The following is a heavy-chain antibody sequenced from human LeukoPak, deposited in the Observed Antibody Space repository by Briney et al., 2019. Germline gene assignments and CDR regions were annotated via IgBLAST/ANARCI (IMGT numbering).Heavy chain of an antibody. CDR1: GGSITGYY. CDR2: IHYSGST. Sequence: SETLSLTCTASGGSITGYYWSWIRQPPGKGLEWIGYIHYSGSTTYNPSLKSRVAISLDTSRNQFSLRLSSVTAADTAVYYCARRHSSGWYGVLDYWGQGTLVTVSS. CDR3: ARRHSSGWYGVLDY. D-gene: IGHD6-19*01. V-gene: IGHV4-59*01. J-gene: IGHJ4*02.